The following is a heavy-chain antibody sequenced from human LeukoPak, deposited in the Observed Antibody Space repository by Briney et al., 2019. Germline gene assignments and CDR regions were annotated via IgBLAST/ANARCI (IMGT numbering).Heavy chain of an antibody. D-gene: IGHD1-26*01. CDR1: GFTFSGSA. Sequence: GGSLRLSCAASGFTFSGSAIHWVRQSSGKGLEWVGHIDKKDNFYATTSAASVTGRFTISRDDSKNTAYLQMNSLKTEDTALYYCTRDSGTYNWLDPWGQGTLVAVSS. V-gene: IGHV3-73*01. CDR2: IDKKDNFYAT. CDR3: TRDSGTYNWLDP. J-gene: IGHJ5*02.